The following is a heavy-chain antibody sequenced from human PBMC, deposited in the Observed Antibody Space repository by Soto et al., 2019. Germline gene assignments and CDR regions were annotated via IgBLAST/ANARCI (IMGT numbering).Heavy chain of an antibody. V-gene: IGHV1-8*01. Sequence: QVQLVQSGAEVKKPGASVRVSCQASGYAFTSFDINWVRQASGQGLEWVGWMNPNTGDTVFVQNFQGRASMSRNTSFSADVMGVSGLKVEDTAVYYCARGRGGATGGRLDYWGQGTQVIVSS. D-gene: IGHD2-8*02. J-gene: IGHJ4*02. CDR3: ARGRGGATGGRLDY. CDR2: MNPNTGDT. CDR1: GYAFTSFD.